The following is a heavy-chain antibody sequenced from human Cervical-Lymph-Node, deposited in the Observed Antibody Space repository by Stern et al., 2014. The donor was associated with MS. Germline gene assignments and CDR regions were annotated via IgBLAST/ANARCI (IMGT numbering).Heavy chain of an antibody. CDR3: ARVPSGWQTGFDY. V-gene: IGHV3-33*01. Sequence: VQLEESGGGVVQPERSLRLSWAASGFDFRIYGMQWVRQTPGKGLEWVAVIWLDGSNKNYADSVKGRFTISRDNSKNTLYLQMNSLRAADTAVYYCARVPSGWQTGFDYWGQGTLVTVSS. D-gene: IGHD6-19*01. CDR2: IWLDGSNK. CDR1: GFDFRIYG. J-gene: IGHJ4*02.